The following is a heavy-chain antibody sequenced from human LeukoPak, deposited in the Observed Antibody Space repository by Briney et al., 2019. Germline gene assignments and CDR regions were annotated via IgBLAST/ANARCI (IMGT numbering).Heavy chain of an antibody. CDR1: GFIFSNFW. V-gene: IGHV3-7*01. D-gene: IGHD3-22*01. Sequence: GGSLRLSCAASGFIFSNFWMSWVRQAPGKGPEWVANIKQDGEETYYLDSVKGRFTVSRDNAKNSLYLQMNTLRAEDTAVYYCARDPQYSYDVSGTFDSWGQGTLVAVSS. CDR2: IKQDGEET. CDR3: ARDPQYSYDVSGTFDS. J-gene: IGHJ4*02.